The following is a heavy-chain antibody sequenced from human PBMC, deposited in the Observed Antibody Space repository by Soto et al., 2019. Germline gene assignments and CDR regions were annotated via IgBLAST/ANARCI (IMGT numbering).Heavy chain of an antibody. J-gene: IGHJ6*02. CDR1: GFTFSSYA. CDR2: ISGSGGST. D-gene: IGHD6-6*01. Sequence: QPGGSLRLSCAASGFTFSSYAMSWVRQAPGQGLEWVSAISGSGGSTYYADSVKGRFTISRDNSKNTLYLQMNSLRAEDTAVYYCAKSIAARPGYYYGMDVWGQGTTVTVS. CDR3: AKSIAARPGYYYGMDV. V-gene: IGHV3-23*01.